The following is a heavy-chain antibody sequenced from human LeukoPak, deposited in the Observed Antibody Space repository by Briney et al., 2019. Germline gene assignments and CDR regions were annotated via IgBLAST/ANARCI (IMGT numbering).Heavy chain of an antibody. CDR3: VKEGDTDGYTSKFDP. CDR1: GFTVSNND. CDR2: IYIGGRT. Sequence: PGGSLRLSCAASGFTVSNNDMNWVRQAPGKGLEWVAGIYIGGRTISVDSVRGRVTISRDNSKNTLFLHMNSLRVEDTALYYCVKEGDTDGYTSKFDPWGQGTLVTVSS. D-gene: IGHD5-24*01. J-gene: IGHJ5*02. V-gene: IGHV3-66*01.